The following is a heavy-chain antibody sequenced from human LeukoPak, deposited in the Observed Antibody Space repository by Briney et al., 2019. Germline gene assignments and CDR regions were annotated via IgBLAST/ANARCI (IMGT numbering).Heavy chain of an antibody. D-gene: IGHD3-22*01. V-gene: IGHV3-23*01. Sequence: PGASLRLSCAASGFTFSSYAMSWVRQAPGKGLEWVSAIGGSGGSTYYADSVKGRFTISRDNSKNTLYLQMNSLRAEDTAVYYCAKHLTYYYDSSGKREYFQHWGQGTLVTVSS. CDR2: IGGSGGST. J-gene: IGHJ1*01. CDR3: AKHLTYYYDSSGKREYFQH. CDR1: GFTFSSYA.